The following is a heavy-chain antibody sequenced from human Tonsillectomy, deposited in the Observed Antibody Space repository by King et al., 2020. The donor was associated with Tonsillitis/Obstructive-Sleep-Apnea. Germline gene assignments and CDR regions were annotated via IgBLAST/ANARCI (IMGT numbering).Heavy chain of an antibody. CDR1: GGSFSGYY. J-gene: IGHJ4*02. Sequence: VQLQQWGAGLLKPSETLSLTCAVYGGSFSGYYWSWIRQPPGKGLEWIGEINHSGSTNYNPSLKSRVTISVDTSKNQFSLKLSSVTAADTAVYYCAIIQGLVFCSSTSCSRFDYWGQRTLVTVSS. V-gene: IGHV4-34*01. CDR3: AIIQGLVFCSSTSCSRFDY. D-gene: IGHD2-2*01. CDR2: INHSGST.